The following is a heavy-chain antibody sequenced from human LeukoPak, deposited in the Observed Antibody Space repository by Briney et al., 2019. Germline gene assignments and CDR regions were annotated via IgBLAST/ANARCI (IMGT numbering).Heavy chain of an antibody. J-gene: IGHJ4*02. Sequence: GGSLRLSCAASGFPFSTYWITWVRQAPGKVLEWVANMKNDGSEKYYVDSVKGRFTISRDNAENSLFLQMNSLRVEDTAIYYCTRDSGLTGYDLLDYWGQGTLVTVSS. CDR1: GFPFSTYW. CDR3: TRDSGLTGYDLLDY. V-gene: IGHV3-7*01. D-gene: IGHD5-12*01. CDR2: MKNDGSEK.